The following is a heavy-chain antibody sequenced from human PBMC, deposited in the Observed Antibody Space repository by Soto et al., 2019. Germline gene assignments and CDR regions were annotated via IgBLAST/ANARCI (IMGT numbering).Heavy chain of an antibody. CDR3: ARFAKEENPKVGSWYYFDY. CDR2: IFSSGTT. V-gene: IGHV4-30-4*01. Sequence: PSETLSLTCTVSGDTIGSGNKYWSWIRQAPGKGLEWIGYIFSSGTTYYNPSLKSRLTMSLDTSQNQFSLKLSSVTAADTAVYYCARFAKEENPKVGSWYYFDYWGQGTRVTVSS. D-gene: IGHD6-13*01. J-gene: IGHJ4*02. CDR1: GDTIGSGNKY.